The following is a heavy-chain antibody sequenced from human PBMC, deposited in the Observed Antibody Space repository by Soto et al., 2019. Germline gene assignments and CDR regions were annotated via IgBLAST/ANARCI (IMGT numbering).Heavy chain of an antibody. V-gene: IGHV3-21*01. J-gene: IGHJ4*02. CDR1: GFTFSSYS. D-gene: IGHD5-12*01. Sequence: EVQLVESGGGLVKPGGSLRLSCAASGFTFSSYSMNWVRQAPGKGLEWVSSISSSSSYIYYADSVKGRFTISRDNAKNSLYLQMNSLRAEDTAVYYCASDLVATAGPFDYWGQGTLVTVSS. CDR2: ISSSSSYI. CDR3: ASDLVATAGPFDY.